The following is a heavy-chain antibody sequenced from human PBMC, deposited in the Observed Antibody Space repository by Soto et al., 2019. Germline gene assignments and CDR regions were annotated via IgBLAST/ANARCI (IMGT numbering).Heavy chain of an antibody. Sequence: PGGSLRLSCAVSGLTFSSYAMSWVRQGPGKGLEWVSVLSSGGRTYYPDSVEGRFTISGDNSKNTVYLQMHSLRAEDTAVYYCATNNTPGGMDVWGQGTTVTVSS. D-gene: IGHD1-20*01. V-gene: IGHV3-23*03. J-gene: IGHJ6*02. CDR1: GLTFSSYA. CDR3: ATNNTPGGMDV. CDR2: LSSGGRT.